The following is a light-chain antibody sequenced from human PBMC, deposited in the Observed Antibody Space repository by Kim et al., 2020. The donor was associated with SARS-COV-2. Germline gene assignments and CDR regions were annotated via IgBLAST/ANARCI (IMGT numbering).Light chain of an antibody. V-gene: IGLV2-14*01. CDR2: DVN. Sequence: QSALTQPASVSGSLGQSITISCTGTTSDVGGYNSVSWYQQHPGTTPKLIIYDVNQRPSGISNRLSGSKSGNTASLTIYGLQSEDEADYHCCSYTGSDTYVFGTGTKVTVL. J-gene: IGLJ1*01. CDR1: TSDVGGYNS. CDR3: CSYTGSDTYV.